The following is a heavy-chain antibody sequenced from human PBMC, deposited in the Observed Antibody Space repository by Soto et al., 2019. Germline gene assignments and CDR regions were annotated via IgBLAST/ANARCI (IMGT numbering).Heavy chain of an antibody. V-gene: IGHV5-51*01. CDR1: GYSFTSYW. J-gene: IGHJ6*02. CDR2: IYPGDSDT. Sequence: EVQLVQSGAEVKKPGESLKISCKGSGYSFTSYWIGWVRQMPGKGLEWMGIIYPGDSDTRYSPSFQGQVTISADKSLSPAYLQWSSLKASDTAMYYCAGGGVRGVITRTRDYYGMDVWGQGTTVTVSS. D-gene: IGHD3-10*01. CDR3: AGGGVRGVITRTRDYYGMDV.